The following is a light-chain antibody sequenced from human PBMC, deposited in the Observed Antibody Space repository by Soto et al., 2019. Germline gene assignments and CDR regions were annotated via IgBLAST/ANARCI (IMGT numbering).Light chain of an antibody. CDR1: QSISGN. CDR3: QKCKVAPFT. V-gene: IGKV3-15*01. Sequence: EIVMTQSPAILAVSPCERATLSCRASQSISGNLAWYQQKPGQAPRLLFYGASTRATGIPARFSGSGSGTEFTLTISSLQPEDVATYYCQKCKVAPFTFGGGTKVDI. CDR2: GAS. J-gene: IGKJ4*01.